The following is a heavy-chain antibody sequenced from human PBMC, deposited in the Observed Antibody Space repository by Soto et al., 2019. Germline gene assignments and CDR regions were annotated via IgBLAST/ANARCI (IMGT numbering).Heavy chain of an antibody. J-gene: IGHJ5*02. CDR1: GFTFSSYA. CDR3: ARDGVGDYGGNWFDP. V-gene: IGHV3-30-3*01. CDR2: ISYDGSNK. Sequence: QVQLVESGGGVVQPGRSLRLSCAASGFTFSSYAMHWVRQAPGKGLEWVAVISYDGSNKYYADSVKGRFTISRDNSKNTLYLQMNSLRAEDTAVYYCARDGVGDYGGNWFDPWGQGTLVTVSS. D-gene: IGHD4-17*01.